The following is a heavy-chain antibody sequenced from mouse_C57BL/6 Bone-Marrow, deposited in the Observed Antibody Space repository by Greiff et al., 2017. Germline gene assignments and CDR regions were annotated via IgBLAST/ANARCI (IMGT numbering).Heavy chain of an antibody. Sequence: QVQLQQPGAELVKPGASVKMSRKASGYTFTSYWITWVKQRPGQGLEWIGDIYPGSGSTNYNEKFKSKATLTVDTSSSTAYMQRSSLTSEDSAVYYCAREGRTWFAYWGQGTLVTVSA. CDR3: AREGRTWFAY. CDR1: GYTFTSYW. V-gene: IGHV1-55*01. J-gene: IGHJ3*01. CDR2: IYPGSGST.